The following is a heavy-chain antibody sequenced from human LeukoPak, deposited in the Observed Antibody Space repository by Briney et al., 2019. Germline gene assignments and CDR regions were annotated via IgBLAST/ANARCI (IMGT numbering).Heavy chain of an antibody. CDR2: IYYSGGT. J-gene: IGHJ4*02. D-gene: IGHD5-12*01. V-gene: IGHV4-39*01. Sequence: SETLSLTCTVSGGSISSSSYYWGWIRQPPGKGLEWIGSIYYSGGTYYNPSLKSRVTISVDTSKNQFSLKLSSVTAADTAVYYCARRVDARDHFDFWGQGTLVTVSP. CDR1: GGSISSSSYY. CDR3: ARRVDARDHFDF.